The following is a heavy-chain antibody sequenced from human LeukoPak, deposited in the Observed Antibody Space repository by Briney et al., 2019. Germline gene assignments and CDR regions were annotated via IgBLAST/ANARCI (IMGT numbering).Heavy chain of an antibody. CDR1: GFTFSSYW. V-gene: IGHV3-74*01. Sequence: GGSLRLSCAASGFTFSSYWMHWVRQAPGKGLVWVSRINSDGSSTSYADSVKGRFTISRDNAKNTLYLQMNSLRAEDTAVYYYARDPRDIVVVVAATSTGGQGTLVTVSS. J-gene: IGHJ4*02. CDR2: INSDGSST. D-gene: IGHD2-15*01. CDR3: ARDPRDIVVVVAATST.